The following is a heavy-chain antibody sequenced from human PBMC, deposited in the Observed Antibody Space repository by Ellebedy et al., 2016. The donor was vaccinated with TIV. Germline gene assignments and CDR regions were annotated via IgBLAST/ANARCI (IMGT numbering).Heavy chain of an antibody. D-gene: IGHD3-22*01. CDR2: ISSSGSFT. CDR3: ARGPEYYDR. V-gene: IGHV3-11*06. CDR1: GFPFSDNY. Sequence: GESLKISCAASGFPFSDNYMSWIPPAPGKGLEWVSYISSSGSFTNYADSVKGRFTISRDNAKNSLYLQMNSLRAEDTAVYYCARGPEYYDRWGQGTLVTVSS. J-gene: IGHJ4*02.